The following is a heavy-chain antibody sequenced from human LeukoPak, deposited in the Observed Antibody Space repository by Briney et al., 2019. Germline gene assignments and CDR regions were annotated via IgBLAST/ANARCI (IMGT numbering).Heavy chain of an antibody. V-gene: IGHV4-59*01. J-gene: IGHJ5*02. CDR3: AREDSGTSGYVFDP. D-gene: IGHD3-22*01. Sequence: PSETLSLTCIVSGGSFNNYYWSWIRQPPGKGLEWIGNVYHSGSTSYNPSLKSRVTISRDTSKNQFSLRLTSVTAADTAVYYCAREDSGTSGYVFDPWGQGTLVTVSS. CDR2: VYHSGST. CDR1: GGSFNNYY.